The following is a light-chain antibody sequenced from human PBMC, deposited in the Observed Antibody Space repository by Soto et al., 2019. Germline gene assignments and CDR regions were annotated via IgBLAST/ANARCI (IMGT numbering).Light chain of an antibody. CDR2: EVT. V-gene: IGLV2-14*01. CDR1: SSDVGVYNH. J-gene: IGLJ3*02. CDR3: TAWDDSLSGWV. Sequence: QSALTQPASVSGSPGQSITISCTGGSSDVGVYNHVSWYQHLPGKAPKLLIYEVTYRPSGVSPRFSGSKSGNTASLTISGLQAEDEADYYCTAWDDSLSGWVFGGGTKLTVL.